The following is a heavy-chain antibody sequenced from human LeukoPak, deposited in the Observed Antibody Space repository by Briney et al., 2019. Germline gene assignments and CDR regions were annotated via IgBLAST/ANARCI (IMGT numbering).Heavy chain of an antibody. CDR1: GFTFSTYS. Sequence: WGTLSLTCAASGFTFSTYSMNWIRQAPGKGLEWVSCISTSSTYIYYADTVNGRFTISRENAKNSLYLQMHSLRAEDTAVYYCARAVGRSIDDAFDIWGQGTMVTVSS. D-gene: IGHD3-10*01. CDR3: ARAVGRSIDDAFDI. V-gene: IGHV3-21*01. J-gene: IGHJ3*02. CDR2: ISTSSTYI.